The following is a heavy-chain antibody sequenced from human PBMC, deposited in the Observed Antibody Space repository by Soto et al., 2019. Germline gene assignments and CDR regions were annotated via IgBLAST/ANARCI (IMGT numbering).Heavy chain of an antibody. J-gene: IGHJ6*02. CDR3: ARKAFCGGDCYSDYYYYGMDV. CDR1: GGTFSSYA. D-gene: IGHD2-21*02. CDR2: IIPIFGTA. Sequence: GASVKVSCKASGGTFSSYAISWVRQAPGQGLEWMGGIIPIFGTANYAQKFQGRATITADESTSTAYMELSSLRSEDTAVYYCARKAFCGGDCYSDYYYYGMDVWGQGTTVTVSS. V-gene: IGHV1-69*13.